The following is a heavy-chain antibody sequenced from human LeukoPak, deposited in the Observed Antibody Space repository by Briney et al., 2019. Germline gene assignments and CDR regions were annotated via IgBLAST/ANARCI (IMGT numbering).Heavy chain of an antibody. CDR1: GGSISSGSYY. CDR3: ATSPSRSGCFDY. J-gene: IGHJ4*02. D-gene: IGHD3-3*01. V-gene: IGHV4-61*02. Sequence: SQTLSLTCTVSGGSISSGSYYWSWIRQPAGKGLEWIGRIYTSGSTNYNPSLKSRVTISVDTSKNQFSLKLSSVTAADTAVYYCATSPSRSGCFDYWGQGTLVTVSS. CDR2: IYTSGST.